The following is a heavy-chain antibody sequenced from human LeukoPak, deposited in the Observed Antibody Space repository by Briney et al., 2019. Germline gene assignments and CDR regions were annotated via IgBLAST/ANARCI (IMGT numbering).Heavy chain of an antibody. CDR2: ISGTGSTM. CDR3: ARDGGY. J-gene: IGHJ4*02. Sequence: PGGSLRLSCAASGFTFSSYGMNWVRQAPGKGREWVSYISGTGSTMYYADSVKGRFTISRDNAKNSLYLQMNSLRVEDTAVYYCARDGGYWGQGTLVTVSS. CDR1: GFTFSSYG. V-gene: IGHV3-48*03. D-gene: IGHD3-16*01.